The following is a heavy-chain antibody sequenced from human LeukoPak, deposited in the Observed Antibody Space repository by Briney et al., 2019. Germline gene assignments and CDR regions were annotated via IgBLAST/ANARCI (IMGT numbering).Heavy chain of an antibody. CDR2: ISSSSSYI. D-gene: IGHD3-22*01. CDR1: GFTFSSYS. Sequence: GGSLRLSCAAYGFTFSSYSMNWVRQAPGKGRKWVSSISSSSSYIYYEDSVKGRFTISGDNAKSSLYLQMNSVRAEDTAVYYCARDISRVYDSSGWNFDYWGQGTLVTVSS. V-gene: IGHV3-21*01. CDR3: ARDISRVYDSSGWNFDY. J-gene: IGHJ4*02.